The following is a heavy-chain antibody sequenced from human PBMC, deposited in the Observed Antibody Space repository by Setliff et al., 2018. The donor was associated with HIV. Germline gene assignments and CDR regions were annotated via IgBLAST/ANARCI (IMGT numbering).Heavy chain of an antibody. V-gene: IGHV4-4*08. J-gene: IGHJ6*03. CDR3: AREYYRSGGYYSGWKYYYMDV. CDR1: GDSSSNDY. D-gene: IGHD2-15*01. Sequence: SETLSLTCTVSGDSSSNDYWTWVRQPPGKGLEWIGNIHTSGPTKYNPSLNSRVTISVDLSKSQFSLRLSSVTAADTAMYYCAREYYRSGGYYSGWKYYYMDVWGKGTTVTVSS. CDR2: IHTSGPT.